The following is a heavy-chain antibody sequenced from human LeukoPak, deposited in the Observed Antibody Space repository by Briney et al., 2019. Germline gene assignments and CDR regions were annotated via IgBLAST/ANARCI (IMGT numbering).Heavy chain of an antibody. J-gene: IGHJ3*02. Sequence: ASVKVSCKASGYTFTSYGVSWVRQALGQGLEWMGWISAYNGNTNYAQELQGRVTMTTDTSTSTAYTELRSLRSDDTAVYYCARDLGVVPAATDAFDIWGQGTMVTVSS. D-gene: IGHD2-2*01. CDR2: ISAYNGNT. CDR3: ARDLGVVPAATDAFDI. V-gene: IGHV1-18*01. CDR1: GYTFTSYG.